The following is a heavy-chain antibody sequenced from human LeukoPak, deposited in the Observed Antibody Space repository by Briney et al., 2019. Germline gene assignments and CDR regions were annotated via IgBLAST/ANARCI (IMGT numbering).Heavy chain of an antibody. J-gene: IGHJ5*02. CDR3: ARSGGTGFDP. D-gene: IGHD3/OR15-3a*01. V-gene: IGHV3-23*01. CDR2: ITGSGGRT. Sequence: PGGSLRLSCAASGFTFSSYAMNWVRQAPGKGLEWVSAITGSGGRTYYADSVKGRFTISRDNSKNTLYLQMKSLRGEDTAVYYCARSGGTGFDPWGQGTLVTVSS. CDR1: GFTFSSYA.